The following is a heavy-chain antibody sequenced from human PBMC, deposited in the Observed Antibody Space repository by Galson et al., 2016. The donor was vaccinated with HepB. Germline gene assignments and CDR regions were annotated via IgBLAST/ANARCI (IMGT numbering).Heavy chain of an antibody. CDR3: AKWGYNWNLDWLDP. J-gene: IGHJ5*02. D-gene: IGHD1-1*01. CDR2: ISGSGGST. Sequence: SLRLSCAASGFIFSDYTMSWVRQAPGRGLEWVSAISGSGGSTYYAGSVKGRFTISRDTSKNTLYLQMNSLRAEDTAVYYCAKWGYNWNLDWLDPWGQGTLVTVSS. CDR1: GFIFSDYT. V-gene: IGHV3-23*01.